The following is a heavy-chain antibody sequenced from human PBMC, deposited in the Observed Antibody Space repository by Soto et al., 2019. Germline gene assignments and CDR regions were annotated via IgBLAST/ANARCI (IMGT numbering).Heavy chain of an antibody. CDR3: AGIVVVPAAGNYYYYGMDV. CDR1: VYTFTSYG. V-gene: IGHV1-18*01. J-gene: IGHJ6*02. D-gene: IGHD2-2*01. Sequence: AAVKVSCKASVYTFTSYGISWVRQAPGQGRECMGWISAYNGNTNYAQKLQGRVTTTTDPPTSTAYLQLRTLRPPDTAVYYCAGIVVVPAAGNYYYYGMDVWGQGTTVTVSS. CDR2: ISAYNGNT.